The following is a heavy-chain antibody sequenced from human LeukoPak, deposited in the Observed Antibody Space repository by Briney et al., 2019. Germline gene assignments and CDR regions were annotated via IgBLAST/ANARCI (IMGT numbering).Heavy chain of an antibody. V-gene: IGHV4-61*02. CDR3: ARWSGSVTARNYYYYMDV. D-gene: IGHD6-6*01. CDR2: IYASGTT. Sequence: SQTLSLTCTVSGGFVRRGNYYWTWLRQPAGSGLEWIGRIYASGTTDYNPSLRTRVTISVDASRNQFSLNLSSVTAADTAVYYCARWSGSVTARNYYYYMDVWGEGTTVTVSS. J-gene: IGHJ6*03. CDR1: GGFVRRGNYY.